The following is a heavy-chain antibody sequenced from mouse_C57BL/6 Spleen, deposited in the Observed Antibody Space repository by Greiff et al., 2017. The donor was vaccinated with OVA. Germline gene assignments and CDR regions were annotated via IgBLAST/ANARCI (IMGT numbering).Heavy chain of an antibody. D-gene: IGHD2-3*01. CDR1: GFTFSSYA. CDR3: ARDQDDGQFAY. J-gene: IGHJ3*01. Sequence: EVKLQESGGGLVKPGGSLKLSCAASGFTFSSYAMSWVRQTPEKRLEWVATISDGGSYTYYPDNVKGRFTISRDNAKNNLYLQMSHLKSEDTAMYYCARDQDDGQFAYWGQGTLVTVSA. V-gene: IGHV5-4*01. CDR2: ISDGGSYT.